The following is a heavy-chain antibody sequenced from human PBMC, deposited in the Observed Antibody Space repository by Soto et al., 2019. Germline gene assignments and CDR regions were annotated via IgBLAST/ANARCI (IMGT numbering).Heavy chain of an antibody. CDR3: AREAASGSDF. CDR2: ISSSGSVK. J-gene: IGHJ4*02. Sequence: EVQLVESGGDSVQPGGSLRLSCVGSGYIFSDYSMNWVRQAPGKGLEWVSYISSSGSVKYYADSAKGRFTVSTDNAKNSLSLQLNSLRDEDSAVYYCAREAASGSDFWGQGTLVTVSS. CDR1: GYIFSDYS. D-gene: IGHD6-25*01. V-gene: IGHV3-48*02.